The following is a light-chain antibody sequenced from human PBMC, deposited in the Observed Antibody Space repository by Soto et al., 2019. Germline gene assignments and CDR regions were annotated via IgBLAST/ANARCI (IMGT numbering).Light chain of an antibody. J-gene: IGKJ4*01. V-gene: IGKV1-5*01. CDR1: QSLSSW. CDR2: DAS. CDR3: QQYNNFPFT. Sequence: IQMTQSPSTLSASVGDRVTITCRASQSLSSWLAWYQQKLGKAPKLLIYDASRLESGVPSRFSGSGSGTEFTLTISSLQPDDFATYYCQQYNNFPFTFGGGTTVEIK.